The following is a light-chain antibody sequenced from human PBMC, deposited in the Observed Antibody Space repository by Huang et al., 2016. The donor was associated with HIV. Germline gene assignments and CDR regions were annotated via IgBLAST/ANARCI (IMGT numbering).Light chain of an antibody. CDR2: RAS. V-gene: IGKV3-20*01. CDR1: QSFSNSY. Sequence: EIVLTQSPGTLSLSPGERATLSCRASQSFSNSYLAWYQQKPGQAPRRLIYRASSRAIGIPDRFSGSVSGTDFTLTISRLEPEDFAVYYCQQYGSSITFGQGTRLEIK. CDR3: QQYGSSIT. J-gene: IGKJ5*01.